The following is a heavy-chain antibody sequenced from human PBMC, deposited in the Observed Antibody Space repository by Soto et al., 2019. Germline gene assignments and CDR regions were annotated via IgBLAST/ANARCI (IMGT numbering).Heavy chain of an antibody. J-gene: IGHJ6*02. CDR1: GGTFSSYA. D-gene: IGHD2-21*01. V-gene: IGHV1-69*12. Sequence: QVQLVQSGAEVKKPGSSVKVSCKASGGTFSSYAISWVRQAPGQGLEWMGGIIAIFGTGDYAQKFQGRVTITADESTSPASMGLSSRRSEATAVYYCAAPPGGNSFSYYSGMTSGAKGPRSPSS. CDR3: AAPPGGNSFSYYSGMTS. CDR2: IIAIFGTG.